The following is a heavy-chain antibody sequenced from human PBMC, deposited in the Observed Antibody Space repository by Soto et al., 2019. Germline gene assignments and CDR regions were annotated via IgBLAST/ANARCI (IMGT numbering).Heavy chain of an antibody. CDR3: ARKPPAAIQGWAYGMDV. V-gene: IGHV3-53*01. J-gene: IGHJ6*02. CDR2: LHGSGST. Sequence: GGGLIQPGGSLRLSCVASGFTVSTNYLSWVRQVPGKGLEWVSVLHGSGSTSYADSVKGRFTISRDNARNTFYLQMNSLRVEDTAVYYCARKPPAAIQGWAYGMDVWGQGTTVTVSS. D-gene: IGHD2-2*01. CDR1: GFTVSTNY.